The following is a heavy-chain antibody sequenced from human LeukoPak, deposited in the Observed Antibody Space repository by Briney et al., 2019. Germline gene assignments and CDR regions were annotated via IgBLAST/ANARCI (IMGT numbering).Heavy chain of an antibody. J-gene: IGHJ6*02. V-gene: IGHV4-30-4*01. Sequence: PSQTLSLTCTVSGGSISSGDYYWSWIRQPPGEGLEWIGYIYYSGSTYYNPSLKSRVTISVDTSKNQFSLKLSSVTAADTAVYYCARATFRGDYYGSEHYYGMDVWGQGTTVTVSS. CDR1: GGSISSGDYY. CDR3: ARATFRGDYYGSEHYYGMDV. CDR2: IYYSGST. D-gene: IGHD3-10*01.